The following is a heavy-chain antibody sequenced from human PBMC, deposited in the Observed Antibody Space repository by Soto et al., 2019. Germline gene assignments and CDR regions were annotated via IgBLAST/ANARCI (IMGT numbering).Heavy chain of an antibody. CDR1: GGSILDGGHY. J-gene: IGHJ5*02. D-gene: IGHD6-6*01. CDR3: ARDLMYSSSSAGWFDP. CDR2: IFFSGNT. V-gene: IGHV4-31*03. Sequence: PSETLSLTCTVSGGSILDGGHYWTWIRQHPGKGLEWIGRIFFSGNTHYNPALKSRLTFSLDTAKSQFSLKLSSVTAADTAVYYCARDLMYSSSSAGWFDPWGQGTLVTVSS.